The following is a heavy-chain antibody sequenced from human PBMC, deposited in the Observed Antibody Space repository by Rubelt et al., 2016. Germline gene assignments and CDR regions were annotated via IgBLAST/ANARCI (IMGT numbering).Heavy chain of an antibody. J-gene: IGHJ4*02. D-gene: IGHD4-17*01. V-gene: IGHV3-30*04. Sequence: GLTFSSSAMHWVRQAPDKGLEWLAVISYDGSNKYYADSVKGRFTISRDNSKNTLYLQMNSLRAEDTAVYYCAKATVTTTNFDYWGQGTLVTVSS. CDR2: ISYDGSNK. CDR3: AKATVTTTNFDY. CDR1: GLTFSSSA.